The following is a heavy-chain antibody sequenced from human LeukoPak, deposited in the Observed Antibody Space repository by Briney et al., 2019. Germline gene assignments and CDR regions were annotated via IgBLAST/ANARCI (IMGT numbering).Heavy chain of an antibody. CDR2: IYYSGST. J-gene: IGHJ5*02. Sequence: ESSETLSLTCTLSGGSISGYSWIWIRQPPGKGLECIGYIYYSGSTNYNPSLKSRVTMSVDTSKNQFSLSLSSVTAADTAVCYCARAKLRSSFDPWGQGTLVTVSS. V-gene: IGHV4-59*01. D-gene: IGHD1-1*01. CDR3: ARAKLRSSFDP. CDR1: GGSISGYS.